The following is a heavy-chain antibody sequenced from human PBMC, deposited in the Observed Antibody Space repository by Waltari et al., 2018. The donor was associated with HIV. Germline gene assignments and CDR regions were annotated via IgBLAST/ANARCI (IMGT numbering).Heavy chain of an antibody. J-gene: IGHJ4*02. CDR1: GFTFSSYA. D-gene: IGHD5-12*01. V-gene: IGHV3-23*01. Sequence: EVQLLESGGALVQPGGSLRLSCAASGFTFSSYAMSWVRQAPGKGLEWVSTLSIRGDREIYADSVKGRFTISRDNSKDTLDLQMNSLRAEDTAVYYCATIFYGTSGYSYFNYWGRGTLVTVSS. CDR3: ATIFYGTSGYSYFNY. CDR2: LSIRGDRE.